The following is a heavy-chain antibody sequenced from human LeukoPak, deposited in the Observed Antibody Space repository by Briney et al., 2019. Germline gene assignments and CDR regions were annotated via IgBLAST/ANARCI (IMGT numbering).Heavy chain of an antibody. V-gene: IGHV3-23*01. D-gene: IGHD1-1*01. CDR2: LRGDGST. CDR1: GFTFSSYT. CDR3: AKASWVSNGDAVL. Sequence: GGSLRLSCAASGFTFSSYTMSWVRQAPARGLEWVSSLRGDGSTFYADSVKGRFTLSRDESRNTVYFQLNSLRVEDTAVYYCAKASWVSNGDAVLWGQGTLVTVFS. J-gene: IGHJ4*02.